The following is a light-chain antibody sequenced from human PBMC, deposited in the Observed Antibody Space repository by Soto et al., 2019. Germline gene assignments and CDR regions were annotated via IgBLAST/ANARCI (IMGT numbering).Light chain of an antibody. CDR2: AAS. Sequence: DIQMTQSPSSLSASVGDRVTITCRASQSISNNLIWYQQKPGKAPNVLINAASSLQSGVPSRFSGSGSGTDFTLTISSLQPEDFATYYCQQNNSVPRTFGQATKVDI. CDR3: QQNNSVPRT. V-gene: IGKV1-39*01. CDR1: QSISNN. J-gene: IGKJ2*01.